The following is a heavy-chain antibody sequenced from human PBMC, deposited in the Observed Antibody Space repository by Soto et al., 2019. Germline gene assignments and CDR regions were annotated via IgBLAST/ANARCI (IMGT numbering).Heavy chain of an antibody. D-gene: IGHD4-17*01. CDR2: ISGYTGNT. CDR3: ARGGDYLGY. J-gene: IGHJ4*02. Sequence: QVQLVQSGAEVKKPGASVKVSCKASGYTFTTYGFSWVRQAPGQGLEWMGWISGYTGNTNYAQNFQGRVTMSTDTSTRTAYMELRSRRSDDTAAYYCARGGDYLGYWGQGTLVTVSS. V-gene: IGHV1-18*01. CDR1: GYTFTTYG.